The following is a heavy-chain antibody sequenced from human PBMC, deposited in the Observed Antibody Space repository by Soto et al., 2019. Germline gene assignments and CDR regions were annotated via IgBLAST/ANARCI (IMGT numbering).Heavy chain of an antibody. J-gene: IGHJ4*02. Sequence: PGGSLRLSCAASGFTFSSYAMHWVRQAPGKGLEWVAVISYDGSNKYYADSVKGRFTISRDNSKNTLYLQMNSLRAEDTAVYYCARDSHPLTYYYDSSGYFHPGDYWGQGTLVTVSS. V-gene: IGHV3-30-3*01. CDR1: GFTFSSYA. CDR3: ARDSHPLTYYYDSSGYFHPGDY. CDR2: ISYDGSNK. D-gene: IGHD3-22*01.